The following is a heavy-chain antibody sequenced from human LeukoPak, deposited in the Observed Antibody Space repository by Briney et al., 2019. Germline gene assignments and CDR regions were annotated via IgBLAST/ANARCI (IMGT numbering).Heavy chain of an antibody. J-gene: IGHJ5*02. D-gene: IGHD3-22*01. CDR1: GGSISSYY. Sequence: SETLSLTCTVSGGSISSYYWSWIRQHPGKGLEWIGYIYYSGSTYYNPSLKSRVTISVDTSKNQFSLKLSSVTAADTAVYYCARLKYYYDSSGYYWFDPWGQGTLVTVSS. V-gene: IGHV4-59*06. CDR2: IYYSGST. CDR3: ARLKYYYDSSGYYWFDP.